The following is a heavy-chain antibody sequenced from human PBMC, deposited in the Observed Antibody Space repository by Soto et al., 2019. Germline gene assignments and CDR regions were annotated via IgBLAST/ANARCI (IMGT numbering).Heavy chain of an antibody. Sequence: QVQLQESGPGLVMPSGTLSLTCAVSGGSVSSSNWWSWVRQSPGKGLEWMGEIYHSGSAHYNPSLKSRATISLDKSKNQFSLRLTSVTAADTAVYYCARVPGVVVSADDAFDIWGPGTRVIVSS. CDR2: IYHSGSA. CDR1: GGSVSSSNW. D-gene: IGHD2-21*02. CDR3: ARVPGVVVSADDAFDI. J-gene: IGHJ3*02. V-gene: IGHV4-4*02.